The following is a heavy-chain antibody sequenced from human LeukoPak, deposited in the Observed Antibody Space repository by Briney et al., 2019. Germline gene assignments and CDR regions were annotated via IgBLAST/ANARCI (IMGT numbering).Heavy chain of an antibody. CDR2: INSNGDST. D-gene: IGHD2-21*01. V-gene: IGHV3-64*01. Sequence: PGGSLRLSCATSGFTFSLYAMHWVRQAPGKGLEFVSAINSNGDSTYYANSVKGRFTISRDNSKNTLHLQMGSLRAEDMAVYYCAREERGQAINYWGQGTLATVSS. CDR3: AREERGQAINY. J-gene: IGHJ4*02. CDR1: GFTFSLYA.